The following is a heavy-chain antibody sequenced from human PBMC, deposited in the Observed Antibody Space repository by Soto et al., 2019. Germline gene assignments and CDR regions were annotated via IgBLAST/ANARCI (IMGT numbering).Heavy chain of an antibody. J-gene: IGHJ6*02. CDR2: IIPIFGTA. Sequence: SVKVSCKASGGTFSSYAISWVRQAPGQGLEWMGGIIPIFGTANYAQKFQGRVTITADESTSTAYMELSSLRSEDTAVYYCASRHGSGSYDTYYYYGMDVWGQGTTVTVSS. CDR3: ASRHGSGSYDTYYYYGMDV. CDR1: GGTFSSYA. D-gene: IGHD3-10*01. V-gene: IGHV1-69*13.